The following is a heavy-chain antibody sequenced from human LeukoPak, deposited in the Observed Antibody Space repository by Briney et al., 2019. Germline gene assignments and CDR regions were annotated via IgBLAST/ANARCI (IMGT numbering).Heavy chain of an antibody. Sequence: PSRTLSLTCAVSGGSLSSSNWWSWARQPPGKGLEWIGEIYHSWSTNYNPSLKSRVTISVDKSKNQFSLKLSSVTAADTAVYYCARDSGSGSYYGMDVWGKGTTVTVSS. D-gene: IGHD3-10*01. J-gene: IGHJ6*04. CDR1: GGSLSSSNW. V-gene: IGHV4-4*02. CDR3: ARDSGSGSYYGMDV. CDR2: IYHSWST.